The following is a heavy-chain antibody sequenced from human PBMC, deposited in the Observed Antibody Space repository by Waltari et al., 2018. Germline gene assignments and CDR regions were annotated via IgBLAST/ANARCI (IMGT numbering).Heavy chain of an antibody. Sequence: QITLKESGPTQLELKQTLTLTCSFSGFSLTLSGEGVVWIRQPPGKALEWLALIYWDDHKVYRPSLQNRLTITKDTSKNQVVLTLANVDPADTATYFCAHRIRFLGAADYYYYGVDVWGQGTTVTVSS. CDR3: AHRIRFLGAADYYYYGVDV. J-gene: IGHJ6*02. V-gene: IGHV2-5*02. CDR2: IYWDDHK. D-gene: IGHD3-3*01. CDR1: GFSLTLSGEG.